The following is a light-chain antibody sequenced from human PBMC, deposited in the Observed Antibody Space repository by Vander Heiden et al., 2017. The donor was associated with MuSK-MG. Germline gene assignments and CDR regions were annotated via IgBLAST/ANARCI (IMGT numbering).Light chain of an antibody. Sequence: QSARTQPASVSASPGQSITISCTGTSSDVGSYNLVSWYQQHPGKAPKLMIYEVSKRPSGVSNRFSGSKSGNTASLTISGLQAEDEADYYCCSYAGSSTYVFGTGTKVTVL. CDR3: CSYAGSSTYV. V-gene: IGLV2-23*02. CDR1: SSDVGSYNL. CDR2: EVS. J-gene: IGLJ1*01.